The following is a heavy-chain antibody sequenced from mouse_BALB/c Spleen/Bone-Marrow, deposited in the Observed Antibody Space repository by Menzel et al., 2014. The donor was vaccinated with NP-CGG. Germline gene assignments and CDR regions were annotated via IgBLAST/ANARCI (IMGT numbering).Heavy chain of an antibody. CDR1: GFTFSNYG. CDR3: ARGYDYSSWFAY. J-gene: IGHJ3*01. D-gene: IGHD2-4*01. Sequence: LVESGGGLVQPGGSLKLSCAASGFTFSNYGMSWVRQTPDKRLEMIATINVNGDTTYHPDSVKGRFTISRDNVKNSLYLQMSSLKSEDTAMYYCARGYDYSSWFAYWGRGTLVTVSA. CDR2: INVNGDTT. V-gene: IGHV5-6-3*01.